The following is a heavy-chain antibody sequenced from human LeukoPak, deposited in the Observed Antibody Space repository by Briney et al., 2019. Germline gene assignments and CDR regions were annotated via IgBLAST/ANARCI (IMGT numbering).Heavy chain of an antibody. V-gene: IGHV3-74*01. D-gene: IGHD2-15*01. Sequence: PGGSLRLSCAASGFTFSHYWMYWVRQAPGTGLVWVSRISPDGSSTVNVDSVKGRFTISRDNSKNTLYLQLNSLRAEDTAVYYCARQHCSGGDCYFFDWGQGTLVTVSS. CDR1: GFTFSHYW. J-gene: IGHJ4*02. CDR3: ARQHCSGGDCYFFD. CDR2: ISPDGSST.